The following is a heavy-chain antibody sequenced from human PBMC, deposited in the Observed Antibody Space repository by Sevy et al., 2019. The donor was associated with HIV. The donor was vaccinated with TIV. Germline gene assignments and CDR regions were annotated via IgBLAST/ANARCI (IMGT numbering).Heavy chain of an antibody. Sequence: GGSLRLSCAASGFTFSSYDIHWVRQATGKGLEWVSAIRTAGDTYYPDSVKGRLTISRENAKNSLYLQMNSLRAGDTAVYYCAREVPGSLYGMDVWGQGTTVTVSS. CDR3: AREVPGSLYGMDV. CDR1: GFTFSSYD. D-gene: IGHD3-10*01. V-gene: IGHV3-13*01. J-gene: IGHJ6*02. CDR2: IRTAGDT.